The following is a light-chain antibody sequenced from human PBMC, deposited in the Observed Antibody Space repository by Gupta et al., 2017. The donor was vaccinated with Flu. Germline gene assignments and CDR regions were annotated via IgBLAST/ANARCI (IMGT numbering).Light chain of an antibody. Sequence: EIVMTQSPVTLSVSPGERATLSCRASHSVSGKLAWYQQKPGQAPRLLIYGASTRATGIPARFTGSGSGTDFTLTISSRQPEDFAVYYCQQYDNWPPWTFGQGTKVEMK. CDR3: QQYDNWPPWT. V-gene: IGKV3-15*01. CDR1: HSVSGK. J-gene: IGKJ1*01. CDR2: GAS.